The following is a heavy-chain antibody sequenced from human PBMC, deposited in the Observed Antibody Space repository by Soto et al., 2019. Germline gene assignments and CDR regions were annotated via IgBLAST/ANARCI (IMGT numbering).Heavy chain of an antibody. J-gene: IGHJ4*02. V-gene: IGHV1-18*01. D-gene: IGHD3-10*01. CDR3: ARDTSRGEYDY. CDR2: INVYNGNT. CDR1: GYTFTSYG. Sequence: QVQLVQSGAEVKKPGASVKVSCKASGYTFTSYGISWVRQAPGQGLEWMEWINVYNGNTNYAQKLQGRDTMTTDTSTSSAYLDLRSLRSDDTAVYFCARDTSRGEYDYWGQGTLVTVSS.